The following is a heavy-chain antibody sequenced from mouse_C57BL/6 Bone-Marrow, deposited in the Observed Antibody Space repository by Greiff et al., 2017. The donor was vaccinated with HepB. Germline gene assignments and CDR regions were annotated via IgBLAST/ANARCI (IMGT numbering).Heavy chain of an antibody. D-gene: IGHD2-1*01. J-gene: IGHJ4*01. CDR1: GFSLTSYG. CDR3: AKTDGNYLGYAMDY. Sequence: VQLVESGPGLVQPSQSLSITCTVSGFSLTSYGIHWVRQSPGKGLEWLGVIWRGGSTDYNAAFMSRLSITKDNSKSQVFFKMNSLQTDDTAIFYFAKTDGNYLGYAMDYWGQGTSVTVSS. V-gene: IGHV2-5*01. CDR2: IWRGGST.